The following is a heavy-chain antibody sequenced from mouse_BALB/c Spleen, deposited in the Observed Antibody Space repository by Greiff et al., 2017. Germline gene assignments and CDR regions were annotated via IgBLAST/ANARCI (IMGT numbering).Heavy chain of an antibody. CDR3: TRDYYYGSMDY. V-gene: IGHV1-15*01. Sequence: QVQLQQSGAELVRPGASVTLSCKASGYTFTDYEMHWVKQTPVHGLEWIGAIDPETGGTAYNQKFKGKATLTADKSSSTAYMELRSLTSEDSAVYYSTRDYYYGSMDYWGQGTTLTVSS. D-gene: IGHD1-1*01. CDR1: GYTFTDYE. CDR2: IDPETGGT. J-gene: IGHJ2*01.